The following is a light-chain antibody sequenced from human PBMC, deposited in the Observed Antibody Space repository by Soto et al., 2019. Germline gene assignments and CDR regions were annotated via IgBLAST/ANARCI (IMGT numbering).Light chain of an antibody. J-gene: IGKJ1*01. CDR2: AAY. V-gene: IGKV1-27*01. CDR1: QDISIY. CDR3: QKYNSAPRT. Sequence: DIQMTQSPSSLSASVGDRVTITCRASQDISIYLAWYQQKPGKVPKLLIYAAYTLQSGVPSRFSGSGSGTDFTLTISSLQPVDVATYYCQKYNSAPRTFGQGTKVEIK.